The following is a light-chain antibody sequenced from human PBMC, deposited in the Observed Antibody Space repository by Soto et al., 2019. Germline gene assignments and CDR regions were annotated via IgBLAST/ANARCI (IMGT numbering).Light chain of an antibody. Sequence: QSVLTQPASVSGSPGQSIAISCTGTSSDVGGYDYVSWYQQHPDKAPKLMIYEVTKRPSGVSNRFSGSKSGNTASLTISGLQPEDEADYYRSSHTSGGTRVFGSGTKVTVL. CDR1: SSDVGGYDY. V-gene: IGLV2-14*01. J-gene: IGLJ1*01. CDR2: EVT. CDR3: SSHTSGGTRV.